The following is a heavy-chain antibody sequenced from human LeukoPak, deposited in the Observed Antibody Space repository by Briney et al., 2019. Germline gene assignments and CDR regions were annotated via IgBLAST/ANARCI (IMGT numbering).Heavy chain of an antibody. D-gene: IGHD2-21*01. V-gene: IGHV4-39*07. CDR1: GDSISSSSYC. J-gene: IGHJ3*02. CDR2: IYNSANT. CDR3: ARSVSWGLLVRDDAFDI. Sequence: SETLSLTCTVSGDSISSSSYCWDWIRQPPGKGLEWIGNIYNSANTHYNPSLKSRVTTSADTSKKQFSLKLRSVTAADTAVYYCARSVSWGLLVRDDAFDIWGQGTMVTVSS.